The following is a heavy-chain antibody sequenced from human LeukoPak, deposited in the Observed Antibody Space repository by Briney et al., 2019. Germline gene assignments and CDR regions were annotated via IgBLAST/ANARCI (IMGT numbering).Heavy chain of an antibody. V-gene: IGHV3-30*04. CDR1: GFTFKNYA. CDR2: ISYDGSNK. Sequence: PGRSLTLSCAAPGFTFKNYAMHWVCQAPGKGLKWVAVISYDGSNKYYADSVKGRFTISRDNSKNTLYLQMNSLRAEDTSVYYCARGIAAAGLDYWGQGTLVTVSS. D-gene: IGHD6-25*01. J-gene: IGHJ4*02. CDR3: ARGIAAAGLDY.